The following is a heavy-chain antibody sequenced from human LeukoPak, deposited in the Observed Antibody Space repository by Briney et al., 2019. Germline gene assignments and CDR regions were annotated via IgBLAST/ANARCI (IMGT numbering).Heavy chain of an antibody. Sequence: HSETLSLTCTVSGASVISASYWSWIRQPPGKGVEWIAHIYNGVNTNYNPSLKSRVTISVDTSKNQFSLRLNSATAAGTAVYYCARSRAFNSGAFDPWGQGSLVTVSS. CDR2: IYNGVNT. V-gene: IGHV4-61*01. CDR3: ARSRAFNSGAFDP. J-gene: IGHJ5*02. D-gene: IGHD1-26*01. CDR1: GASVISASY.